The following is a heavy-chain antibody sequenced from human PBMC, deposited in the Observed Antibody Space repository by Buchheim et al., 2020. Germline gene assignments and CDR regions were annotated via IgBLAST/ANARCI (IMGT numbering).Heavy chain of an antibody. J-gene: IGHJ5*01. V-gene: IGHV3-11*01. CDR2: ISSGEVI. Sequence: VQLVESGGGVVRPGGSLRLSCAASGFTFSDYYMGWIRQAPGKGLEWVAYISSGEVIYYADSVEGRFTISRDNAENELYLQMNSLRDDDTAVYYCARGGSGYFYYWFDSWGQGTL. CDR1: GFTFSDYY. D-gene: IGHD3-22*01. CDR3: ARGGSGYFYYWFDS.